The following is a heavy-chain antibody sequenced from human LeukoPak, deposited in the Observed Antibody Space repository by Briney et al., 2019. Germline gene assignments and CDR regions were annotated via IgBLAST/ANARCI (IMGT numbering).Heavy chain of an antibody. CDR2: INHSGST. CDR3: ARVRGYYDSSGYLTGYYFDY. CDR1: GGSFSGYY. V-gene: IGHV4-34*01. Sequence: SETLSLTCAVYGGSFSGYYWSWIRQPPGKGLEWIGEINHSGSTNYNPSLKSRVPISVDTSKNQFSLKLSSVTAADTAVYYCARVRGYYDSSGYLTGYYFDYWGQGTLVTVSS. J-gene: IGHJ4*02. D-gene: IGHD3-22*01.